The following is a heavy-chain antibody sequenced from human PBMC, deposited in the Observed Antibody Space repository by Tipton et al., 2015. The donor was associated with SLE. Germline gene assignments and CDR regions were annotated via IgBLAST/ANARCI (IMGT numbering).Heavy chain of an antibody. J-gene: IGHJ3*02. Sequence: TLSLTCTVSGGSISSHYWSWIRQPPGKGLEWIGYIYYSGSTNYNPSLKSRVTISVDTSKNQFSLKLNSVTAADTAMYYCAKERGRYQLLDAFDIWGQGTMVTVSS. CDR1: GGSISSHY. D-gene: IGHD2-2*01. V-gene: IGHV4-59*11. CDR3: AKERGRYQLLDAFDI. CDR2: IYYSGST.